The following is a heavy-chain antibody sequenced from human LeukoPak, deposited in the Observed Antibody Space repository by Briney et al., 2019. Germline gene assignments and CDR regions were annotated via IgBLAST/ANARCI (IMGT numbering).Heavy chain of an antibody. Sequence: SETLSLTCTVSGGSISSYYRSGIRQPPGKGLEWIGYIYYSGSTNYNPSLKSRVTISVDTSKNQFSLKLSSVTAADTAVYYCARGPTLQYSSSWYGGGFDYWGQGTLVTVSS. CDR2: IYYSGST. V-gene: IGHV4-59*01. J-gene: IGHJ4*02. CDR1: GGSISSYY. CDR3: ARGPTLQYSSSWYGGGFDY. D-gene: IGHD6-13*01.